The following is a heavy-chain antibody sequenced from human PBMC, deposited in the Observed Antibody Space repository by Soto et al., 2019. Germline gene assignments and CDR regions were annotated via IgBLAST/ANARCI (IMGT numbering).Heavy chain of an antibody. V-gene: IGHV4-59*01. Sequence: QVQLQESGPGLVKPSETLSLTCTVSGASISSNYWSWIRQPPGKGLEWIGYVSHSGSTNYNPSLKSRVTITRETSKNQLALRLSSVTAADTAVYYCARGYLRALDHWGHGTLVTVSS. CDR2: VSHSGST. CDR1: GASISSNY. D-gene: IGHD3-10*01. CDR3: ARGYLRALDH. J-gene: IGHJ4*01.